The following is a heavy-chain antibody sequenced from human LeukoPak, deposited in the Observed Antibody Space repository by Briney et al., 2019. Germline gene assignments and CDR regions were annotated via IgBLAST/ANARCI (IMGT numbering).Heavy chain of an antibody. CDR1: VYSFPTFG. CDR3: ASVGGTYGDPLEYDY. CDR2: ISGYSGKT. Sequence: ESSVKVSCRASVYSFPTFGISGVRQARAQGLEGVGWISGYSGKTNYAPKLQGRVTMTTDTSTSTAYMELRSLTSPDTGTYYCASVGGTYGDPLEYDYWGQGTLVTVSS. D-gene: IGHD2-21*02. V-gene: IGHV1-18*01. J-gene: IGHJ4*02.